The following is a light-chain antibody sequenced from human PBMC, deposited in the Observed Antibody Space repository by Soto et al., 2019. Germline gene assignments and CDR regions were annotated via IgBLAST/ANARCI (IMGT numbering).Light chain of an antibody. V-gene: IGKV3D-20*01. Sequence: EIVLTQSPATLSLSPGERVTLSCGASQSLTNNFLGWYQQRPGLAPRLLIFDASTRASGVPDRFSGSGSGTDFTLTISRLEPEDFAVYYCQQFGNSPTFGGGTKVEFK. CDR3: QQFGNSPT. CDR1: QSLTNNF. J-gene: IGKJ4*01. CDR2: DAS.